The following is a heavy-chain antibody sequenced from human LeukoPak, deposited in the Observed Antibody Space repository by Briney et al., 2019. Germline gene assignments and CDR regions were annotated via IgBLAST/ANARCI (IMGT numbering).Heavy chain of an antibody. V-gene: IGHV4-39*01. Sequence: PSETLSLTCTVSGGSISSYYWGWIRQPPGKGLEWIGSIYYSGSTYYNPSLKSRVTISVDASKNQFSLKLSSVTAADTAVYYCARREVDTAMDYFDYWGQGTLVTVSS. CDR2: IYYSGST. CDR1: GGSISSYY. D-gene: IGHD5-18*01. CDR3: ARREVDTAMDYFDY. J-gene: IGHJ4*02.